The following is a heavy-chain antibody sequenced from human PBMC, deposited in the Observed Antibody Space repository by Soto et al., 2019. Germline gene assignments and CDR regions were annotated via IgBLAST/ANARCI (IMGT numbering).Heavy chain of an antibody. V-gene: IGHV3-23*01. CDR3: AKGMIVVVPAYYPYDAFDI. Sequence: GGSLRLSCAASGFTFSSYAMSWVRQAPGKGLEWVSAISGSGGSTYYADSVKGRFTISRDNSKNTLYLQMNSLRAEDTAVYYCAKGMIVVVPAYYPYDAFDIWGQGTMVTVSS. D-gene: IGHD2-2*01. J-gene: IGHJ3*02. CDR1: GFTFSSYA. CDR2: ISGSGGST.